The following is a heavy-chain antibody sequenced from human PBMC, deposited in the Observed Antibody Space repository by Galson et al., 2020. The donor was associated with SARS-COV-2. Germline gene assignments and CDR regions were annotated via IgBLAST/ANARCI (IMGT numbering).Heavy chain of an antibody. CDR3: ARSPSGYSSGWYGTPFDY. Sequence: SVKVSCKASGGTFSSYAISWVRQAPGQGLEWMGGIIPIFGTANYAQKFQGRVTITADESTSTAYMELSSLRSEDTAVYYCARSPSGYSSGWYGTPFDYWGQGTLVTVSS. CDR2: IIPIFGTA. D-gene: IGHD6-19*01. V-gene: IGHV1-69*13. CDR1: GGTFSSYA. J-gene: IGHJ4*02.